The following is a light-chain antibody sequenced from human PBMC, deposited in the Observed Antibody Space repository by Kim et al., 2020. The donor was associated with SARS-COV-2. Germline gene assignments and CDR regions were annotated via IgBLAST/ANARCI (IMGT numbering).Light chain of an antibody. CDR2: YNR. CDR3: QVWDSSNDWV. V-gene: IGLV3-21*03. Sequence: VAPGKTATIVCGGNNSGSKSVQWYQQKPGQAPVVVVSYNRDRPSGIPERFSGSNSGNTATLTISRVKAGDEADYYCQVWDSSNDWVFGGGTQLTVL. CDR1: NSGSKS. J-gene: IGLJ3*02.